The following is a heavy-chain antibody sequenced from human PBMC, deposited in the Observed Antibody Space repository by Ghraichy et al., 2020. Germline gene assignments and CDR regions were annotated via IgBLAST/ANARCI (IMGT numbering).Heavy chain of an antibody. CDR3: AKCTVGGRPYYFDY. CDR2: LSNSGGST. CDR1: GFTFSSYA. V-gene: IGHV3-23*01. Sequence: ETLSLTCAASGFTFSSYAMSWVRQAPGKGLEWVSGLSNSGGSTSYADSVKGRFTISRDNSKNTLFLQMDSLRGEDTAIYYCAKCTVGGRPYYFDYWGQGTLVTVSS. D-gene: IGHD3-16*01. J-gene: IGHJ4*02.